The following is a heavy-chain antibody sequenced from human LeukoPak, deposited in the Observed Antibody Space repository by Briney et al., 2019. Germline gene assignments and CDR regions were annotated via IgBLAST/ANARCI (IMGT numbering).Heavy chain of an antibody. D-gene: IGHD6-19*01. CDR1: GGSISSSSYY. J-gene: IGHJ5*02. CDR2: VYYSGST. Sequence: PSETLSLTCTVSGGSISSSSYYWGWIRQPPGKGLEWIGSVYYSGSTYYNPSLRSRVTTSLGTSKNQFSLKLSSVTAADTALYYCARDKSSGAYWAPFDPWGQGTLVIVSS. CDR3: ARDKSSGAYWAPFDP. V-gene: IGHV4-39*07.